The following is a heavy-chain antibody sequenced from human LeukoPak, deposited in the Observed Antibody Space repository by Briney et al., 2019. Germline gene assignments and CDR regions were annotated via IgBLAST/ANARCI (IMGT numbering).Heavy chain of an antibody. J-gene: IGHJ4*02. CDR3: ARLSLGYRKRDY. D-gene: IGHD3-16*01. CDR1: GGSISSSSYY. CDR2: IYYSGST. V-gene: IGHV4-39*01. Sequence: KASETLSLTCTVSGGSISSSSYYWGWIRQPPGKGLEWIGSIYYSGSTYYNPSLKSRVTISVDTSKNQFSLKLSSVPAADTAVYYCARLSLGYRKRDYWGQGILVTVSS.